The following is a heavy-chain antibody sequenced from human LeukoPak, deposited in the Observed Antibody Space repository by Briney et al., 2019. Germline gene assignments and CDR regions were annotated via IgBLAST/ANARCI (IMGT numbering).Heavy chain of an antibody. CDR3: AKDKIGGSGSYYLDY. D-gene: IGHD3-10*01. CDR2: ISWDGGST. J-gene: IGHJ4*02. Sequence: GGSLRLSCAASGFTFDDYAMHWVRQAPGKGLEWVSLISWDGGSTYYADSVKGRFTISRDNSKNSLYLRMNSLRAEDTALYYCAKDKIGGSGSYYLDYWGQGTLVTVSS. V-gene: IGHV3-43D*03. CDR1: GFTFDDYA.